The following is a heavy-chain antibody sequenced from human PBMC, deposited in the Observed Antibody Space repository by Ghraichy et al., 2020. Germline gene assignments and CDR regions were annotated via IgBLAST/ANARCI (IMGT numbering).Heavy chain of an antibody. CDR3: ARDTVGVFDY. J-gene: IGHJ4*02. CDR2: ISGSGDRI. D-gene: IGHD4-11*01. Sequence: GESLNISCAASGFTFSGYSLGWVRQAPGRGLEWVSSISGSGDRIFYAASVKGRFTISRDNSKDTLYLQMNSLRAEDTAVYYCARDTVGVFDYWGQGTLVSVSS. CDR1: GFTFSGYS. V-gene: IGHV3-23*01.